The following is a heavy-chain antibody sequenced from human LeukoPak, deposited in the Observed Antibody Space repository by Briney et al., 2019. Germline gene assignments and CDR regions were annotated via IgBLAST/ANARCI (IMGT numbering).Heavy chain of an antibody. CDR1: GFTFSTHW. Sequence: GGSLRLSCVASGFTFSTHWMHWVRQAPRKGLVWVSRINIDGSSTGYADSVRGRFTISRDNAKNTLYLQMNSLRVEDTAVYYCAPMGSIWGQGTLVTVPS. CDR2: INIDGSST. J-gene: IGHJ4*02. CDR3: APMGSI. D-gene: IGHD3-16*01. V-gene: IGHV3-74*01.